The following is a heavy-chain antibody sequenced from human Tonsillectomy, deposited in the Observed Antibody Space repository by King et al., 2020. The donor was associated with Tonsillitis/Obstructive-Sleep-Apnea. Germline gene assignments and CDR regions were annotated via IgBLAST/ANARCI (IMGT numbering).Heavy chain of an antibody. Sequence: VQLVESGAEVKKPGASVKVSCTASGYTFTGYYMHWVRQAPGQGLEWMGWINPNSGGTNYAQKFQGRVTMTRDTSISTAYMELSRLRSDDTAVYYCARESDTAMVFTDYGGQGTLVTVSS. D-gene: IGHD5-18*01. J-gene: IGHJ4*02. CDR1: GYTFTGYY. CDR3: ARESDTAMVFTDY. CDR2: INPNSGGT. V-gene: IGHV1-2*02.